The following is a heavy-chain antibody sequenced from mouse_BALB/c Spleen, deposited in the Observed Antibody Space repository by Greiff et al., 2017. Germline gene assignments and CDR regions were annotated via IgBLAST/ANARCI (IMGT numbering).Heavy chain of an antibody. J-gene: IGHJ2*01. CDR3: ARDDGYYGYFDY. Sequence: QVQLQQSAAELARPGASVKMSCKASGYTFTSYTMHWVKQRPGQGLEWIGYINPSSGYTEYNQKFKDKTTLTADKSSSTAYMQLSSLTSEDSAVYYCARDDGYYGYFDYWGQGTTLTVSS. V-gene: IGHV1-4*02. D-gene: IGHD2-3*01. CDR2: INPSSGYT. CDR1: GYTFTSYT.